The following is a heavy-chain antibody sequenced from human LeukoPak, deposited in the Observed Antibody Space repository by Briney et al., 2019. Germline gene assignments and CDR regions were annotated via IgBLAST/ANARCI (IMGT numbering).Heavy chain of an antibody. CDR3: TRVQAGRSGHMDV. Sequence: KPGGSLRLSCAASGFSLSGYWMHWVRQAPGKGLVWVSRISPDGSDTTYADSVKGRFTISRDNSKNTLYLQMNSLRDEDAAVYQCTRVQAGRSGHMDVWGRGTTVTVSS. J-gene: IGHJ6*02. CDR1: GFSLSGYW. CDR2: ISPDGSDT. V-gene: IGHV3-74*01. D-gene: IGHD2-8*02.